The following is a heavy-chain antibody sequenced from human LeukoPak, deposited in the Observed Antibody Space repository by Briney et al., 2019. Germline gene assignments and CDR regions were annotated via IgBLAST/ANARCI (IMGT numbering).Heavy chain of an antibody. CDR3: AHLVWEYVGGLDV. J-gene: IGHJ6*02. CDR2: IYTNGRDT. D-gene: IGHD3/OR15-3a*01. V-gene: IGHV3-23*05. Sequence: PGGSLRLSCAASGFIFRSYGMNWVRQAPGKGLEWVSGIYTNGRDTRYAESVKGRFTISRDNSKNTLYLQMHSLRVEDTAAYYCAHLVWEYVGGLDVWGQGTTVTVSS. CDR1: GFIFRSYG.